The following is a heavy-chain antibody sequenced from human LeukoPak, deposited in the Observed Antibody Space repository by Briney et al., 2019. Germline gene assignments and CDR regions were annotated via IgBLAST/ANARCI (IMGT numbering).Heavy chain of an antibody. Sequence: GGSLRLSCAASGFTFSGYGMSWVRQAPGKGLKWVSAISGRGGNTYYADSVKARITISRDNSKNTLYLQMNSLRAEDTAVYYCAKGVGYCSGGRGQQFDYWGQGTLVTVSS. J-gene: IGHJ4*02. D-gene: IGHD2-15*01. CDR1: GFTFSGYG. V-gene: IGHV3-23*01. CDR2: ISGRGGNT. CDR3: AKGVGYCSGGRGQQFDY.